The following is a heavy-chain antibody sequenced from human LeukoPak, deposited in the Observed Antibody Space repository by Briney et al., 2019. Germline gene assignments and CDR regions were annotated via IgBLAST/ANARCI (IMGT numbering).Heavy chain of an antibody. Sequence: MASETLSLTCTVSGGSISSGSYYWSWIRQPAGKGLEWIGRIYTSGSTNYNPSLKSRVTISVDTSKNQFSLKLSSVTAADTAVYYCARGYSSSWYYGNFDYWGQGTLVTVSS. CDR3: ARGYSSSWYYGNFDY. CDR2: IYTSGST. CDR1: GGSISSGSYY. D-gene: IGHD6-13*01. V-gene: IGHV4-61*02. J-gene: IGHJ4*02.